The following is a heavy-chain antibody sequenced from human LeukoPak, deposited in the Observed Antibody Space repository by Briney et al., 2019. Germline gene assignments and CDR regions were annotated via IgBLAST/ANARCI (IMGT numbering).Heavy chain of an antibody. D-gene: IGHD7-27*01. CDR3: ARGWGYVDS. V-gene: IGHV4-61*01. J-gene: IGHJ4*02. CDR1: GASITSDIFY. CDR2: IYYSGST. Sequence: PSETLSLTCTLSGASITSDIFYWNGIRQSPGKGLEWIGYIYYSGSTNYSPSLKSRVTISVDTSKNQFSLKLSSVTAADTAVYYCARGWGYVDSWGQGTLVTVSS.